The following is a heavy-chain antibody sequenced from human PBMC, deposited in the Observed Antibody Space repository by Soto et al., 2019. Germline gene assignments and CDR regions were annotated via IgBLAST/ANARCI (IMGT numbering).Heavy chain of an antibody. Sequence: HPGGSLRLSCAASGFTFSSYAMSWVRQAPGKGLEWVSAISGSGGSTYYADSVKGRFTISRDNSKNTLYLQMNSLRAEDTAVYYCAKERTAIFGVVIIPYYYGMDVWGQGTTVTVSS. CDR1: GFTFSSYA. D-gene: IGHD3-3*01. CDR2: ISGSGGST. J-gene: IGHJ6*02. CDR3: AKERTAIFGVVIIPYYYGMDV. V-gene: IGHV3-23*01.